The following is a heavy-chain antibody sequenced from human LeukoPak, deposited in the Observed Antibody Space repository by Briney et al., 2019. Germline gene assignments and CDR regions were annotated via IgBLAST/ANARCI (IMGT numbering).Heavy chain of an antibody. CDR2: IYSGNT. CDR3: ARAPHFFDTSGSRYYFDY. J-gene: IGHJ4*02. V-gene: IGHV4-39*07. Sequence: SSETLSLTCSVSGGSIRSTTYYWGWIRQPPGKGLEWIGSIYSGNTYYSPSLMSRVTISVDTSKYQFSLNLSSVTAADTAVYFCARAPHFFDTSGSRYYFDYWGQGALVTVSS. CDR1: GGSIRSTTYY. D-gene: IGHD3-22*01.